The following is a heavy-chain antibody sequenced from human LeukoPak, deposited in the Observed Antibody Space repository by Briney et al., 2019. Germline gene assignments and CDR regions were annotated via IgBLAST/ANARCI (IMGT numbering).Heavy chain of an antibody. J-gene: IGHJ4*02. D-gene: IGHD3-9*01. CDR3: ARANPPAISFFDY. CDR1: GFTFSGYS. Sequence: GGSLRLSCAVSGFTFSGYSMNWVRQVPGKGLEWVSSISSSRSSIYYADSVKGRFTISRDNAKNSLYLQMNSLRAEDTAVYYCARANPPAISFFDYWGQGTLVTVSS. V-gene: IGHV3-21*01. CDR2: ISSSRSSI.